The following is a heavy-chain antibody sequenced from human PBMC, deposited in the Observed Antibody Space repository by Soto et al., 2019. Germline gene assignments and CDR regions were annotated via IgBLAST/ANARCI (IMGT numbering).Heavy chain of an antibody. V-gene: IGHV3-23*01. CDR2: ISTGGDST. Sequence: EVQLLESGGGLVQPGGSLRLSCAASGFTFSSNAMSWVRQAPGKGLEWVSVISTGGDSTYYGDSVKGRFTISSDNSKNTLYLQMARRRAEDTAVYYCAKSTCRRQDEFYYYYYLGVWGRGTTVTVSS. D-gene: IGHD2-15*01. CDR1: GFTFSSNA. CDR3: AKSTCRRQDEFYYYYYLGV. J-gene: IGHJ6*03.